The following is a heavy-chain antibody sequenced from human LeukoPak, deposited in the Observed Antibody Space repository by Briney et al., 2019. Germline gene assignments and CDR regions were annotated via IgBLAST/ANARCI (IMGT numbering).Heavy chain of an antibody. CDR1: GFTFSSYS. CDR2: ISYDGSNK. CDR3: AKVLIANAFDI. V-gene: IGHV3-30*18. D-gene: IGHD2-8*02. J-gene: IGHJ3*02. Sequence: GGSLRLSCAASGFTFSSYSMNWVRQAPGKGLEWVAVISYDGSNKYYADSVKGRFTISRDYSKNTLYLQMNSLRAEDTAVYYCAKVLIANAFDIWGQGTMVTVSS.